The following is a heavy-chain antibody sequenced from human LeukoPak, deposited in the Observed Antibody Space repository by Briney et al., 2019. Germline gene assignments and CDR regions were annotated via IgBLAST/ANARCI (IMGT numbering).Heavy chain of an antibody. V-gene: IGHV1-46*01. CDR2: INPSAGGT. Sequence: ASVKVSCKASGYTFTSHYMHWVRQAPGQGLEWVGIINPSAGGTNYAQKFQGRVTMTRDTSTSAVYMELSSLRSGDTAAYYCARDQVVGTTSFAFDIWGQGTMVTVSS. CDR1: GYTFTSHY. J-gene: IGHJ3*02. D-gene: IGHD1-26*01. CDR3: ARDQVVGTTSFAFDI.